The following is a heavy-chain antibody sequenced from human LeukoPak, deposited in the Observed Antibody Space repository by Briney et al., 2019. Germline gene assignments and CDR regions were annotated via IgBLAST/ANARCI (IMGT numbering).Heavy chain of an antibody. CDR2: ISSSSSYI. Sequence: GGSLRLSCAASGFTFSSYTMNWARQAPGKGLEWVSSISSSSSYIYYAESVKGRFTLSRDNAKNSLYLEMNSLRAEDTAVYYCARERIFGDYLDFWGQGTLVTVSS. J-gene: IGHJ4*02. CDR1: GFTFSSYT. CDR3: ARERIFGDYLDF. D-gene: IGHD3-10*02. V-gene: IGHV3-21*01.